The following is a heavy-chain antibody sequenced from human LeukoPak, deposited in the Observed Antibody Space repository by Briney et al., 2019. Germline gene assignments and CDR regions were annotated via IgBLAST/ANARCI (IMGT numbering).Heavy chain of an antibody. Sequence: ASVEVSCKASGYTFTGYYMHWVRQAPGQGLEWMGWINPNSGGTNYAQKFQGRVTMTRDTSISTAYMELSRLRSDDTAVYYCARGGYSSSWYEDYWGQGTLVTVSS. V-gene: IGHV1-2*02. J-gene: IGHJ4*02. CDR2: INPNSGGT. CDR3: ARGGYSSSWYEDY. CDR1: GYTFTGYY. D-gene: IGHD6-13*01.